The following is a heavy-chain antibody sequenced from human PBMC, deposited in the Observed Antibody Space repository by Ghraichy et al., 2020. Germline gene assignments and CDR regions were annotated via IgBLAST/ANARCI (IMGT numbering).Heavy chain of an antibody. CDR3: TTSLAYYDFWSGYYEGY. V-gene: IGHV3-15*01. Sequence: GGSLRLSCAASGFTFSNAWMSWVRQAPGKGLEWVGRIKSKTDGGTTDYAAPVKGRFTISRDDSKNTLYLQMNSLKTEDTAVYYCTTSLAYYDFWSGYYEGYWGQGTLVTVSS. D-gene: IGHD3-3*01. CDR1: GFTFSNAW. CDR2: IKSKTDGGTT. J-gene: IGHJ4*02.